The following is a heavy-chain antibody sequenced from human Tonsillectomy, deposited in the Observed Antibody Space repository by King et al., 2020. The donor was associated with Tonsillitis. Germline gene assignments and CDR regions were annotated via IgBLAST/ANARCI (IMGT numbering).Heavy chain of an antibody. Sequence: VQLVESGGGLVQPGGSLRLSCAASGFTFSSYSMNWVRQAPGKGLEWVSYISSSSSTIYYADSVKGRFTISRDNAKNSLYLQMNGLRDEDTAVYYCARDSGSYYNYYYGMDVWGQGTTVTVSS. CDR3: ARDSGSYYNYYYGMDV. CDR2: ISSSSSTI. J-gene: IGHJ6*02. V-gene: IGHV3-48*02. D-gene: IGHD1-26*01. CDR1: GFTFSSYS.